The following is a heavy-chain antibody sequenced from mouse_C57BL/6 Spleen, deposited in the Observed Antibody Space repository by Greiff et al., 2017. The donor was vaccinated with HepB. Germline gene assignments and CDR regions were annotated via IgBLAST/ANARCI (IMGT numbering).Heavy chain of an antibody. V-gene: IGHV1-50*01. D-gene: IGHD2-5*01. CDR2: IDPSDSYT. CDR1: GYTFTSYW. Sequence: QVQLQQPGAELVKPGASVKLSCKASGYTFTSYWMQWVKQRPGQGLEWIGEIDPSDSYTNYNQKFKGKATLTVDTSSSTAYMQLSSLTSEDSAVYYCARAYSNSPMDYWGRGTSVTVSS. CDR3: ARAYSNSPMDY. J-gene: IGHJ4*01.